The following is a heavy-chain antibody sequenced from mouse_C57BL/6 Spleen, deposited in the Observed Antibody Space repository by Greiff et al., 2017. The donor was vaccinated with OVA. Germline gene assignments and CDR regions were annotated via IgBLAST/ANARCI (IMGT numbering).Heavy chain of an antibody. V-gene: IGHV5-17*01. J-gene: IGHJ4*01. CDR1: GFTFSDYG. CDR3: ASEDYYAMDY. CDR2: ISSGSSTI. Sequence: DVMLVESGGGLVKPGGSLKLSCAASGFTFSDYGLHWVRQAPEKGLEWVAYISSGSSTIYYADTVKGRFTISRDNAKNTLFLQMTSLRSEDTAMYYCASEDYYAMDYWGQGTSVTVSS.